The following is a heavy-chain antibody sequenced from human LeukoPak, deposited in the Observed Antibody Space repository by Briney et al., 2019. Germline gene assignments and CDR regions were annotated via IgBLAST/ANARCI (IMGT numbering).Heavy chain of an antibody. D-gene: IGHD3-3*01. CDR2: ISWNSGSI. Sequence: PGGSLRLSCAASGFTFDDYAMHWVPQAPGKGLEWVSGISWNSGSIGYADSVKGRFTISRDNAKNSLYLQMNSLRAEDTALYYCAKGPGYYDFWSGLPYYFDYWGQGTLVTVSS. J-gene: IGHJ4*02. CDR3: AKGPGYYDFWSGLPYYFDY. V-gene: IGHV3-9*01. CDR1: GFTFDDYA.